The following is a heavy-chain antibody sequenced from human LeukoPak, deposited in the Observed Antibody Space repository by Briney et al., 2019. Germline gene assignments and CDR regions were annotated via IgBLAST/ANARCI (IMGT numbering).Heavy chain of an antibody. CDR1: GGSISSYY. V-gene: IGHV4-59*01. J-gene: IGHJ6*02. D-gene: IGHD5-18*01. Sequence: SQTLSLTCTVSGGSISSYYWSWIRQPPGKGLEWIGHISYSGSTNYNPSLKSRVTISVDTSKNQFSLKLSSVTAADTAVYYCARDKVTDYYYGMDVWGQGTTVTVSS. CDR3: ARDKVTDYYYGMDV. CDR2: ISYSGST.